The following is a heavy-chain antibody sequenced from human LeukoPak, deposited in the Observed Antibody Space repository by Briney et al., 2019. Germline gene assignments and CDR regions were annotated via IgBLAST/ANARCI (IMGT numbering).Heavy chain of an antibody. J-gene: IGHJ3*02. CDR3: ARLTELKPGIAAASASAFDI. Sequence: PSETLSLICTVSGGSISSSSYYWGWIRQPPGKGLEWIGSIYYSGSTYYNPSLKSRVTISVDTSKNQFSLKLSSVTAADTAVYYCARLTELKPGIAAASASAFDIWGQGTMVTVSS. V-gene: IGHV4-39*01. CDR2: IYYSGST. D-gene: IGHD6-13*01. CDR1: GGSISSSSYY.